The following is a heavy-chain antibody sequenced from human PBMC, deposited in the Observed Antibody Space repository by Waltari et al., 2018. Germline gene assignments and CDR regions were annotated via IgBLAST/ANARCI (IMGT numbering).Heavy chain of an antibody. J-gene: IGHJ4*02. CDR1: GFTFRSSG. D-gene: IGHD6-19*01. V-gene: IGHV3-30*18. CDR3: AKVAGGFWDSSGWYYFDY. CDR2: IWYDGSNK. Sequence: QVQLVESGGGVVQPGRSLRLSCAASGFTFRSSGLTWVRQAPGKGLEWVAVIWYDGSNKYYADSVKGRFTISRDNSKNTLYLQMNSLRAEDTAMYYCAKVAGGFWDSSGWYYFDYWGQGTLVTVSS.